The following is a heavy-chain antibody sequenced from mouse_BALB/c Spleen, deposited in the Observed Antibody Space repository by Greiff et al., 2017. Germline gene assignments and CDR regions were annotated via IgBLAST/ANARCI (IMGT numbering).Heavy chain of an antibody. D-gene: IGHD3-3*01. V-gene: IGHV14-3*02. CDR3: ASGEGRAWFAY. CDR1: GFNIKDTY. Sequence: EVKLQESGAELVKPGASVKLSCTASGFNIKDTYMHWVKQRPEQGLEWIGRIDPANGNTKYDPKFQGKANITADTSSNTAYLQLSSLKSEDTAVYYCASGEGRAWFAYWGQGTLVTVSA. CDR2: IDPANGNT. J-gene: IGHJ3*01.